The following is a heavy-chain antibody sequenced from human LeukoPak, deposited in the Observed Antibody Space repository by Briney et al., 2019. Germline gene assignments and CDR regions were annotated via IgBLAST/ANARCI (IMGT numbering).Heavy chain of an antibody. CDR1: GRSISSYY. CDR2: IYTSGST. J-gene: IGHJ3*02. CDR3: AREGIVVAQNAFDI. D-gene: IGHD2-2*01. Sequence: SETLSLTCTVSGRSISSYYWSWIRQPAGKGLEWIGRIYTSGSTNYNPSLKSRVTMSVDTSKNQFSLKLSSVTAADTAVYYCAREGIVVAQNAFDIWGQGTMVTVSS. V-gene: IGHV4-4*07.